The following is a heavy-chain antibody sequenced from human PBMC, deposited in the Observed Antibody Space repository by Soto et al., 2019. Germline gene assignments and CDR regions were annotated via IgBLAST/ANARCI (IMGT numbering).Heavy chain of an antibody. CDR3: SRDPLNYYDSD. V-gene: IGHV3-74*01. Sequence: EVQLVESGGGLVQPGGSLRLSCAASGFNFGSGWMHWVRQAPGKGLVWVSRIDSDGSRPTYADSVKGRFTISRDNAKNTLYLQMSSLTAEDTALYYCSRDPLNYYDSDWGQGTLDTVSS. CDR2: IDSDGSRP. D-gene: IGHD3-22*01. J-gene: IGHJ4*02. CDR1: GFNFGSGW.